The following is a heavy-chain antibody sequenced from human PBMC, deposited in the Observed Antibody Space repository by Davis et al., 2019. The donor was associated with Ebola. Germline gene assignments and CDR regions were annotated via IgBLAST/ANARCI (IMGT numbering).Heavy chain of an antibody. Sequence: PSETLSLTCTVSGGSISSGGYYWSWIRQHPGKGLEWIGYIYYSGSTYYNPSLKSRVTISVDTSKNQFSLKLSSVTAADTAVYYCARAPDSSGYYVDYWGQGTLVTVSS. J-gene: IGHJ4*02. D-gene: IGHD3-22*01. CDR1: GGSISSGGYY. CDR3: ARAPDSSGYYVDY. V-gene: IGHV4-31*03. CDR2: IYYSGST.